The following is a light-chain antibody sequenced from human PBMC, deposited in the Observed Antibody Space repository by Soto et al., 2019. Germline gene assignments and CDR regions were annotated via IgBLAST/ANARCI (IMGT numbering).Light chain of an antibody. J-gene: IGLJ1*01. CDR3: CSYAGSYTHYV. CDR2: AVT. Sequence: QSVLTQPRSVSGSPGQSVTISCTGTRSDVGGYNYVSWYQQYPGKAPKVMIYAVTKRPSGVPDRISGSKSGNTASLTISGLQAEDEADYYCCSYAGSYTHYVFGTGTKVTVL. V-gene: IGLV2-11*01. CDR1: RSDVGGYNY.